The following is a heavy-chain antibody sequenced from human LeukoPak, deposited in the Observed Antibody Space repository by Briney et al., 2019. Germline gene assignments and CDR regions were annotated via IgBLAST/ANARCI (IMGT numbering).Heavy chain of an antibody. V-gene: IGHV3-48*03. Sequence: GGSLRLSCAASGFTVSSYEMNWVRQAPGKGLEWVSYISTSGTTIYYADSVKGRFTISRDNAKNSLYLQMNSLRAEDTAVYYCASMGAVAVNYWGQGTLVTVS. J-gene: IGHJ4*02. CDR2: ISTSGTTI. CDR3: ASMGAVAVNY. D-gene: IGHD6-19*01. CDR1: GFTVSSYE.